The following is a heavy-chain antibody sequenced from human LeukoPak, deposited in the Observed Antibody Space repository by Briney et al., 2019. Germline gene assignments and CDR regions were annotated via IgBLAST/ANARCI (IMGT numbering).Heavy chain of an antibody. Sequence: GGSLRLSCAASAFSLNAYNMNWVRQAPGKGLEWVSSISYTGTYIYYADSVKGRFTISRDNAQNSLYLQMNSLRAEDTAVYYCAKDDWYNWNDVGGDYWGQGTLVTVSS. CDR2: ISYTGTYI. V-gene: IGHV3-21*04. D-gene: IGHD1-1*01. CDR3: AKDDWYNWNDVGGDY. J-gene: IGHJ4*02. CDR1: AFSLNAYN.